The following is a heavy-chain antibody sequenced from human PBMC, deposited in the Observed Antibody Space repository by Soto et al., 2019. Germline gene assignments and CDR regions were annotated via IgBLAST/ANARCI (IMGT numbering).Heavy chain of an antibody. D-gene: IGHD4-17*01. V-gene: IGHV3-21*01. CDR1: GFTFSSYS. J-gene: IGHJ3*01. CDR3: AKGSGAFLRSDGFDV. Sequence: EVQLVESGGGLVKPGGSLRLSCAASGFTFSSYSMNWVRLAPGKGLEWVSSISSRSGWIYYADSVKGRFTISRDNAKNSLYLQMSSLRAEDTAVYYCAKGSGAFLRSDGFDVWGQGTMVTVSS. CDR2: ISSRSGWI.